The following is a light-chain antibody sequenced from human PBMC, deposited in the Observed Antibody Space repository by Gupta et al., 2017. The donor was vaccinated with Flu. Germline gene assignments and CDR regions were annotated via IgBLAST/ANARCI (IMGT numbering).Light chain of an antibody. V-gene: IGKV2-30*01. CDR3: RQGEHWPRT. Sequence: VTLGQPASISCRSSHSRVYSDGNTYLNWIQQRPGQSPRRLIYKGSNRDSGVPDRFSGSGSGTDFTLKISRVEAEDVGIYYCRQGEHWPRTFGQGTXVEIE. J-gene: IGKJ1*01. CDR1: HSRVYSDGNTY. CDR2: KGS.